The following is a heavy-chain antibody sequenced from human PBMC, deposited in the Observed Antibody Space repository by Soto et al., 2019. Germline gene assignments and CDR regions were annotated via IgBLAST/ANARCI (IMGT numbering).Heavy chain of an antibody. V-gene: IGHV4-4*02. CDR2: IFHSGSP. D-gene: IGHD1-20*01. Sequence: QVQLQESGPGLVKPSGTLSLTCAVSSGSISSSNWWSWVRQPPGKGLEWIGEIFHSGSPNYNLSLKSRVTISLDKSNNEVSLKLSSVTAADTAIYYCARSSNAIIGTMNFDHWGHGILDTVSS. CDR3: ARSSNAIIGTMNFDH. CDR1: SGSISSSNW. J-gene: IGHJ4*01.